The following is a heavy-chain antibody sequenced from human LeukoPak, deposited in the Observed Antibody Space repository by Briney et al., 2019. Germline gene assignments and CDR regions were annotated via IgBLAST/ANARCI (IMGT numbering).Heavy chain of an antibody. V-gene: IGHV3-74*01. Sequence: GGSLRLSCAASGFTFSSYWMHWVRQAPGKGLVWVSLINSDGSSTTYADSVKGRFTISGDNAKNTLYLQMNSLRAEDTAVYYCARTGSSSGYYYHGMDVWGQGTTVTVSS. D-gene: IGHD6-6*01. CDR1: GFTFSSYW. CDR3: ARTGSSSGYYYHGMDV. CDR2: INSDGSST. J-gene: IGHJ6*02.